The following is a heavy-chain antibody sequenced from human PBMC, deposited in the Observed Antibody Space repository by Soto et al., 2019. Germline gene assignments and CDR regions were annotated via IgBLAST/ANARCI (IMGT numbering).Heavy chain of an antibody. J-gene: IGHJ4*02. D-gene: IGHD3-22*01. V-gene: IGHV4-59*01. Sequence: PSETLSLTCTVSGGSISSYYWSWIRQPPGKGLEWIGYIYYSGSTNYNPSLKSRVTISVDTSKNQFSLKLSSVTAADTAVYYCARSLDYYDSSGHFDYWGQGTLVTVSS. CDR3: ARSLDYYDSSGHFDY. CDR1: GGSISSYY. CDR2: IYYSGST.